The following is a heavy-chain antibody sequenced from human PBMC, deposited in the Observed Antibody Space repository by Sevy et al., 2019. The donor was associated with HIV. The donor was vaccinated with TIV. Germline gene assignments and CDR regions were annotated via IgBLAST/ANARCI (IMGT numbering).Heavy chain of an antibody. V-gene: IGHV4-59*11. J-gene: IGHJ5*01. CDR1: GGSITSLY. D-gene: IGHD1-26*01. CDR2: IYYNGHI. Sequence: SETLSLTCTVSGGSITSLYWNWIRQPPGKGLEWIANIYYNGHINYNPSLKSRVTFSLDTSKNKFSLGLNSVTAADTAMYYCAGEEGWGRGDSWGQGTLVTVSS. CDR3: AGEEGWGRGDS.